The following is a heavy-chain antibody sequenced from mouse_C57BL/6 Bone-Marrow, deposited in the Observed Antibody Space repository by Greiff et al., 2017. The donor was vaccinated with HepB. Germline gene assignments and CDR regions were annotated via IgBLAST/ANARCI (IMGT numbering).Heavy chain of an antibody. V-gene: IGHV6-6*01. D-gene: IGHD2-4*01. CDR1: GFTFSDAW. Sequence: EVKLVESGGGLVQPGGSMKLSCAASGFTFSDAWMDWVRQSPEKGLEWVAEIRNKANNHATYYAESVKGRFTISRDDSKSSVYLQMNSLRAEDTGIYYCTRLDDYDGGTWFAYWGQGTLVTVSA. CDR3: TRLDDYDGGTWFAY. CDR2: IRNKANNHAT. J-gene: IGHJ3*01.